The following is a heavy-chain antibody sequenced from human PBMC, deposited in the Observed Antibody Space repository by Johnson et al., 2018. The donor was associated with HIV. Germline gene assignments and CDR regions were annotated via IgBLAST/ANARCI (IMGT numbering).Heavy chain of an antibody. CDR2: IHSGGTT. V-gene: IGHV3-53*01. J-gene: IGHJ3*02. CDR1: DFTVSGNY. CDR3: ARSDASDI. Sequence: EQLVESGGGLIQPGGSLRLSCAASDFTVSGNYMSWVRQAPGKGLEWVSLIHSGGTTFYADSVRGRYTISRDSSQNTLYLQMNNLRAEDTAMYYCARSDASDIWGQGTMITVSS.